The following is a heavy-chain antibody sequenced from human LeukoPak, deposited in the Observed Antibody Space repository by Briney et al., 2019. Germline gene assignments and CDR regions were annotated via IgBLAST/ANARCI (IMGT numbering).Heavy chain of an antibody. CDR2: IVGSGISI. D-gene: IGHD2-8*01. Sequence: GGSLRLSCAASGFTFTFYGMHWVRQAPGKGLEWVSSIVGSGISIYYADSVKGRFTISRDNAKNSLSLQMSSLRAEDTAVYYCASQMGLEYWGQGALVTVSS. CDR3: ASQMGLEY. J-gene: IGHJ4*02. CDR1: GFTFTFYG. V-gene: IGHV3-21*01.